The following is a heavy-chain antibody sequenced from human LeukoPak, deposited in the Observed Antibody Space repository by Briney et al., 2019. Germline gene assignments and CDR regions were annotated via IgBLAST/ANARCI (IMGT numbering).Heavy chain of an antibody. CDR1: GFALSSHW. Sequence: GGSLRLSCAASGFALSSHWMTWARQVPGRGPEWVANVNRDGSETYYLDSVKGRFTISKDNAKNSLYLQMDSLRAEDTALYHCARNNGMDVWGQGTTVIVSS. V-gene: IGHV3-7*03. J-gene: IGHJ6*02. CDR3: ARNNGMDV. CDR2: VNRDGSET.